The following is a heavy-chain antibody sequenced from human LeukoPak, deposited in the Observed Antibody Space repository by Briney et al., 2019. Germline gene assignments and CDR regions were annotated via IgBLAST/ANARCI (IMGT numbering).Heavy chain of an antibody. D-gene: IGHD3-10*01. CDR3: ASPQRGSGSYYSDY. CDR2: VNGNTGAT. Sequence: ASVTVSCMASGYTFTEYYMHWVRQAPGQGLEGMGWVNGNTGATLYAQKFQGRVTMSRDASITTAYMELRGLRSDDTAVYYCASPQRGSGSYYSDYWGQGTLITVSS. J-gene: IGHJ4*02. V-gene: IGHV1-2*02. CDR1: GYTFTEYY.